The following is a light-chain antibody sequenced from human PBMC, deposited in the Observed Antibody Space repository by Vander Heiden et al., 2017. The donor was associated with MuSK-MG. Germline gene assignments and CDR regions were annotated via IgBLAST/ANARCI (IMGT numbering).Light chain of an antibody. CDR1: SSNIGSNT. CDR3: GAWDDSLNVV. Sequence: QSVLTQPPSASGTPGQRVTISCSGSSSNIGSNTVNWYQQLPGTAPKLLIYRNNQRPSGVPDRFAGSKSGTSASLAISGPQSEDEADYYCGAWDDSLNVVFGGGTKLTVL. CDR2: RNN. J-gene: IGLJ2*01. V-gene: IGLV1-44*01.